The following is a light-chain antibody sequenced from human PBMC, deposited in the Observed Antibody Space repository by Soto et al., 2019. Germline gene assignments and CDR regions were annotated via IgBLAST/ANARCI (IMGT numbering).Light chain of an antibody. CDR3: QQYYSTPRT. CDR2: GAS. CDR1: QSGLYSSNNKNY. Sequence: DIVMTQTPDSLAAPLGERGTINWKSSQSGLYSSNNKNYFAWYQQQRGPPSKLLICGASTRESGVPDRFSGSGCGKDFPLTISRLQAEDVVVYYCQQYYSTPRTFGGGTKVDIK. V-gene: IGKV4-1*01. J-gene: IGKJ4*01.